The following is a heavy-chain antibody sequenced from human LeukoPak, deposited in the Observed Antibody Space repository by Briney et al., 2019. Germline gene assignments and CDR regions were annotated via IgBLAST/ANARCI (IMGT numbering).Heavy chain of an antibody. CDR1: GYTFTSYG. D-gene: IGHD6-13*01. J-gene: IGHJ4*02. CDR3: ARDQYGYSSSWYVGDY. Sequence: GASVKVSCKASGYTFTSYGISWVRQAPGQGLEWMGWIGAYNGNTNYAQKLQSRVTMTTDTSTSTAYMELRSLRSDDTAVYYCARDQYGYSSSWYVGDYWGQGTLVTVSS. V-gene: IGHV1-18*01. CDR2: IGAYNGNT.